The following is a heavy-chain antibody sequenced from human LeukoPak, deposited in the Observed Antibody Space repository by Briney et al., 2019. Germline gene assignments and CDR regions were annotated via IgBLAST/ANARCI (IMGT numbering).Heavy chain of an antibody. D-gene: IGHD3-10*01. J-gene: IGHJ2*01. CDR3: ASTYYYGSGSYPPYWYFDL. CDR1: GFTFSSYS. V-gene: IGHV3-48*04. CDR2: VSSGSSTI. Sequence: PGGSLRLSCAASGFTFSSYSMNWVRQAPGKGLEWISYVSSGSSTIYYADSVKGRFTISRDNAKNSLYLQMNSLRAEDTAVYYCASTYYYGSGSYPPYWYFDLWGRGTLVTVSS.